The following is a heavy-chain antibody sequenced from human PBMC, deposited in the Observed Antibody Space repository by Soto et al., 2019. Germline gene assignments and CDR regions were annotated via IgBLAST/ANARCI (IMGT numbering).Heavy chain of an antibody. CDR3: TTDHSITIFGVVIIHGGGFGY. CDR2: IKSKTDGGTT. V-gene: IGHV3-15*01. Sequence: GGSLRLSCAASGFTFSNAWMSWVRQAPGKGLEWVGRIKSKTDGGTTDYAAPVKGRFTISRDDSKNTPYLQMNSLKTEDTAVYYCTTDHSITIFGVVIIHGGGFGYWGQGTLVTVS. J-gene: IGHJ4*02. D-gene: IGHD3-3*01. CDR1: GFTFSNAW.